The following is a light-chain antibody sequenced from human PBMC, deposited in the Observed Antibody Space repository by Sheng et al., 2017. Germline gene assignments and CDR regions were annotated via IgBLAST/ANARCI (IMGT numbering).Light chain of an antibody. CDR3: QQSYSTPYT. V-gene: IGKV1-39*01. CDR1: QSISSY. J-gene: IGKJ2*01. Sequence: DIQMTQSPSSLSASVGDRVTITCRASQSISSYLNWYQQKPGKAPKLLIYTASNLQSGVPSRFSGSGSGTDFTLTISSLQPEDFATYYCQQSYSTPYTFGQGPXLEIK. CDR2: TAS.